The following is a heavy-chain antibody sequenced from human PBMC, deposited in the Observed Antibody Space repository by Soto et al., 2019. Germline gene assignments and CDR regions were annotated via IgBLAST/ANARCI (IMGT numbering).Heavy chain of an antibody. CDR1: GYRFSRYG. V-gene: IGHV1-18*01. Sequence: QVQLVQSGGEVKKPGASVKVSCKTSGYRFSRYGINWVRQAPGQGLEWMGWISTYNGNTQYAQKFQGRVIMTIDTSTNTAYLEMRSLRCDDTAVYYCARDEEDANLMIVGLPGAYWGQGTLVSVPS. D-gene: IGHD3-22*01. J-gene: IGHJ4*02. CDR2: ISTYNGNT. CDR3: ARDEEDANLMIVGLPGAY.